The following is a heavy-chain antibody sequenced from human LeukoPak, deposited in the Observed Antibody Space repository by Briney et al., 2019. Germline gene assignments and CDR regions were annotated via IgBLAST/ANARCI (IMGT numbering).Heavy chain of an antibody. Sequence: SETLSLTCTVSGGSISSTYYWDWIRQPPGKGLEWIGSIYYSGTTYYNPSLKSRVTISVDTSKNQFSLKLSSVTAADTAVYYCARRYCSGGSCYSERGAFDIWGQGTMVTASS. CDR3: ARRYCSGGSCYSERGAFDI. J-gene: IGHJ3*02. V-gene: IGHV4-39*07. CDR1: GGSISSTYY. CDR2: IYYSGTT. D-gene: IGHD2-15*01.